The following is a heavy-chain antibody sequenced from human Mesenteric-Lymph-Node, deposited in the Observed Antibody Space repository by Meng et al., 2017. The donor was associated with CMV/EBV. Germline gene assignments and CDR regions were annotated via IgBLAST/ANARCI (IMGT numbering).Heavy chain of an antibody. D-gene: IGHD3-3*01. CDR3: ARVDYDFWSGAFDP. Sequence: SGGSISSPQWWSWVLQPPGKGLEWIGDIYHPGRTNYNPSVRSRVTISLDKSNNPFSLKLTSVTAADTAIYYCARVDYDFWSGAFDPWGQGTLVTVSS. CDR2: IYHPGRT. V-gene: IGHV4-4*02. J-gene: IGHJ5*02. CDR1: GGSISSPQW.